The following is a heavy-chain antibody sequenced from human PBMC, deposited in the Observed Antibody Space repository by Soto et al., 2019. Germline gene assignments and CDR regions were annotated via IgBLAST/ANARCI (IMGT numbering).Heavy chain of an antibody. CDR3: VRDGGDCGYRLTYYFEMGLDD. J-gene: IGHJ6*02. CDR2: INIGSGRT. Sequence: QVQLVQSGAEEKQPGASVRVSCKTSGYDFSSYAMHWVRQAPGQRLEWMRGINIGSGRTEYSQNLQDRITITRDTSASTVYIDLSSLYSEDTSVYFCVRDGGDCGYRLTYYFEMGLDDWGPGTTVTVAS. CDR1: GYDFSSYA. V-gene: IGHV1-3*05. D-gene: IGHD2-21*02.